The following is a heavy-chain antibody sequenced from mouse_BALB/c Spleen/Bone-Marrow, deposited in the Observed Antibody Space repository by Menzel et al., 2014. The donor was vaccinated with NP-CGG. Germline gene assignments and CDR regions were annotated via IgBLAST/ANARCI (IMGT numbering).Heavy chain of an antibody. Sequence: EVKLQESGAELVKPGASVKLSCTASGFNIKDTYMHWVKQRPEQGLEWIGRIDPANGNTKYDPKFQGKATITADTSSNTAYLQLSSLTSEDTAVYYCARWEYYAMDYWGQGTSVPVSS. D-gene: IGHD4-1*01. J-gene: IGHJ4*01. CDR2: IDPANGNT. CDR3: ARWEYYAMDY. V-gene: IGHV14-3*02. CDR1: GFNIKDTY.